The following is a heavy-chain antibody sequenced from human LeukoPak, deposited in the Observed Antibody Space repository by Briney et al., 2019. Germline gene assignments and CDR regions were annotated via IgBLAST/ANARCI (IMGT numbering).Heavy chain of an antibody. D-gene: IGHD6-6*01. CDR3: ATSNSSSKFDY. CDR1: GGSISSYY. J-gene: IGHJ4*02. V-gene: IGHV4-59*01. Sequence: SETLSLTCTVSGGSISSYYWSWIRQPPGKGLEWIGYIYYSGSTNYNPSLKSRVTISVDTSKNQFSLKLGSVTAADTAVYYCATSNSSSKFDYWGQGTLVTVSS. CDR2: IYYSGST.